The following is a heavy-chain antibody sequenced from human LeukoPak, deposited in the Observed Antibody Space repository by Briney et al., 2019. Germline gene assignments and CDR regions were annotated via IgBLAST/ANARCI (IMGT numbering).Heavy chain of an antibody. CDR3: ARDERGATPFDY. CDR1: GFTFSSYG. CDR2: ISYDGSNK. J-gene: IGHJ4*02. V-gene: IGHV3-30*03. Sequence: PGGSLRLSCAASGFTFSSYGMHWVRQAPGKGLEWVAVISYDGSNKYYADSVKGRFTISRDNSKNTLYLQMNSLRAEDTAVYYCARDERGATPFDYWGQGTLVTVSS. D-gene: IGHD1-26*01.